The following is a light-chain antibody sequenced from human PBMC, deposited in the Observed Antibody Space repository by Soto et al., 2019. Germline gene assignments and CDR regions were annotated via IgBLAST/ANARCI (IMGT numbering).Light chain of an antibody. Sequence: EIVLTQSPATLSLSPGERATLSCRASQSVATYVAWYQQKPGQAPRLLIYDASNRATGIPARFSGSGSGTDFTLTISSLEPEDFAVYYCQQYGSIPWTFGQGTKVDNK. CDR1: QSVATY. CDR2: DAS. CDR3: QQYGSIPWT. J-gene: IGKJ1*01. V-gene: IGKV3-11*01.